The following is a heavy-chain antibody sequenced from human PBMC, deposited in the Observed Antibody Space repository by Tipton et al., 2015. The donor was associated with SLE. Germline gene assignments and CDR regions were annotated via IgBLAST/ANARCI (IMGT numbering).Heavy chain of an antibody. Sequence: SGAEVKTPGSSVKVSCKASGNIFSSYAITWVRQAPGQGPEWMGVIIPISGTTRYAQNFQGRVTITADESTTTAYMEVSSLRFEDTAVYYCAREGAEKVRTSYYYYMDVWGKGTTVTISS. V-gene: IGHV1-69*01. CDR2: IIPISGTT. CDR3: AREGAEKVRTSYYYYMDV. J-gene: IGHJ6*03. D-gene: IGHD3-10*01. CDR1: GNIFSSYA.